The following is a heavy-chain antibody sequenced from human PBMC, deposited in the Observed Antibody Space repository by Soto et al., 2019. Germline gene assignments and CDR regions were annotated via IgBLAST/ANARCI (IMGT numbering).Heavy chain of an antibody. V-gene: IGHV3-7*01. CDR2: INQDGSKE. CDR3: SASLHY. CDR1: GFTFSTYW. J-gene: IGHJ4*02. Sequence: GGSLRLSCAASGFTFSTYWMDWVRQTPGKGLEWVANINQDGSKENYVDSVKGRFTISRDNAKNSLNLQMSSLTVEDSALYFCSASLHYWGQGTLVTSPQ.